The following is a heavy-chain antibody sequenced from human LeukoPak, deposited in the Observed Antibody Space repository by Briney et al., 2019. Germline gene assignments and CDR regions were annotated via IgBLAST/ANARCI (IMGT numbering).Heavy chain of an antibody. J-gene: IGHJ4*02. V-gene: IGHV3-66*01. CDR2: IYSGGST. CDR1: GFTFSNAW. CDR3: ASINYYDSSGYYYVDY. D-gene: IGHD3-22*01. Sequence: GGSLRLSCAASGFTFSNAWMSWVRQAPGKGLEWVSVIYSGGSTYYADSVKGRFTISRDNSKNTLYLQMNSLRAEDTAVYYCASINYYDSSGYYYVDYWGQGTLVTVSS.